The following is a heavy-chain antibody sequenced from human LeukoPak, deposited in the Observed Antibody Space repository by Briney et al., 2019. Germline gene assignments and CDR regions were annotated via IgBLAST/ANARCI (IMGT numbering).Heavy chain of an antibody. D-gene: IGHD6-13*01. J-gene: IGHJ4*02. CDR3: ARHHFYSSSWHFDY. V-gene: IGHV4-59*08. CDR2: IYYSGST. CDR1: GGSLSSYY. Sequence: SETLSLTCTVSGGSLSSYYWSWIRQPPGKGLEWIGYIYYSGSTNYNPSLESRVTISVDTSKNQFALKLSSVTAADTAVYYCARHHFYSSSWHFDYWGQGTLVTVSS.